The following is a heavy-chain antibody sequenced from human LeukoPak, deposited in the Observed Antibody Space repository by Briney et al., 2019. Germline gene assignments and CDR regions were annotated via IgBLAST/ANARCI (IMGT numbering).Heavy chain of an antibody. D-gene: IGHD5-12*01. Sequence: SETLSLTCTVSGGSISSSSYYWGWIRQPPVKGLEWIGSIYYSGSTYYNPSLKSRVTISVDTSKNQFSLKLSSVTAADTAVYYCARHEYGGYLQRAFDYWGQGTLVTVSS. CDR1: GGSISSSSYY. CDR2: IYYSGST. V-gene: IGHV4-39*01. CDR3: ARHEYGGYLQRAFDY. J-gene: IGHJ4*02.